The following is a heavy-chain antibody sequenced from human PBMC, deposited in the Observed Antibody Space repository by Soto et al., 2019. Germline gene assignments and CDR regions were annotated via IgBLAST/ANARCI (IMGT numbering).Heavy chain of an antibody. Sequence: PSETLSLTCTVSGGSISSYYSSWIRQPPGKGLEWIGYIYYSGSTNYNPSLKSRVTISVDTSKNQFSLKLSSVTAADTAVYYCARRYGASFDYWGQGTLVTVSS. CDR3: ARRYGASFDY. V-gene: IGHV4-59*01. J-gene: IGHJ4*02. D-gene: IGHD4-17*01. CDR2: IYYSGST. CDR1: GGSISSYY.